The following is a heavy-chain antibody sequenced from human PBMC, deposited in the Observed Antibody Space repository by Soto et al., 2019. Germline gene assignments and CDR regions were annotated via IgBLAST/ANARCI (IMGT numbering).Heavy chain of an antibody. D-gene: IGHD3-3*01. V-gene: IGHV3-11*06. CDR2: ISSSSSYT. J-gene: IGHJ4*02. CDR3: ARDRGGARWSGIVFDY. CDR1: GFTFSEYY. Sequence: PWRSLRLSCSASGFTFSEYYMSWIRQAPGKGLEWVSYISSSSSYTNYADSVKGRFTISRDNAKNSLYLQMNSLRAEDTAVYYCARDRGGARWSGIVFDYWGQGTLVTVSS.